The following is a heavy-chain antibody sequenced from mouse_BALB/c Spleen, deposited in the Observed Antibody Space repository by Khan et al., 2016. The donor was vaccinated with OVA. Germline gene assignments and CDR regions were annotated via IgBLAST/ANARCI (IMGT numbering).Heavy chain of an antibody. CDR1: GYSITNDYA. CDR2: ISSTGST. V-gene: IGHV3-2*02. J-gene: IGHJ4*01. D-gene: IGHD2-4*01. CDR3: ARSLYYNYGYALDY. Sequence: EVQLQESGPGLVKPSQSLSLTCTVTGYSITNDYAWNWIRQFPGNKLEWMGYISSTGSTSYNPSLKSRISITRDTSKNQFFLQLRSVTSEDKATYYCARSLYYNYGYALDYWGRGTSVTVSS.